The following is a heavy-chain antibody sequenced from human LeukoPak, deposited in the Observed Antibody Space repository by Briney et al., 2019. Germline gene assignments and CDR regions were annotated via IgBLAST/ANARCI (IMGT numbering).Heavy chain of an antibody. CDR2: IYYSGST. Sequence: SETLSLTCTVPGGSISSYYWSWIRQPPGKGLEWIGYIYYSGSTNYNPSLKSRVTISVDTSKNQFSLKLSSVTAADTAVYYCARHINYYGSGSYPDYWGQGTLVTVSS. CDR1: GGSISSYY. D-gene: IGHD3-10*01. V-gene: IGHV4-59*08. CDR3: ARHINYYGSGSYPDY. J-gene: IGHJ4*02.